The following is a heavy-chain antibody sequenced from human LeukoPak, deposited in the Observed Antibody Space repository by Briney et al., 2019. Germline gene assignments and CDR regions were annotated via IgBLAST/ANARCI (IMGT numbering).Heavy chain of an antibody. CDR2: ILNDGSQE. J-gene: IGHJ3*02. V-gene: IGHV3-33*01. CDR3: ARDDALGDNALDI. Sequence: GRSLRLSCAASGFTFSSYGMHWVGQAQGRGLEWVAVILNDGSQEKYADSVKGRFTISRDNSKNTLFLQMNSLRAEDTAVYYCARDDALGDNALDIWGQGTMVTVSS. D-gene: IGHD3-16*01. CDR1: GFTFSSYG.